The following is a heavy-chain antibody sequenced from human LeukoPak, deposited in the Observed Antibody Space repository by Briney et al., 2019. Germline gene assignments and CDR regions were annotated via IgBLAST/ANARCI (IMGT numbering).Heavy chain of an antibody. CDR1: GFNFSNYE. V-gene: IGHV3-48*03. CDR2: ISDSGETT. CDR3: AKGLSSTPYFDY. Sequence: GGSLRLSCGASGFNFSNYEMNWVRQTPGKGLEWTSYISDSGETTYYADSVKGRFTISRDNAKNSLFLQMDSLRAEDTAVYYCAKGLSSTPYFDYWGQGTLVTVSS. D-gene: IGHD2-2*01. J-gene: IGHJ4*02.